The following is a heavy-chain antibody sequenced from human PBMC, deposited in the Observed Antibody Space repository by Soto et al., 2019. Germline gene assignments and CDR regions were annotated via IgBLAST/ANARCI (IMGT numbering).Heavy chain of an antibody. CDR2: INHSGST. CDR1: GGSFSGYY. J-gene: IGHJ6*03. CDR3: ARGQLQKSRQLVTGYYYYYYMDV. V-gene: IGHV4-34*01. Sequence: QVQLQQWGAGLLKPSETLSLTCAVYGGSFSGYYWSWIRQPPGKGLEWIGEINHSGSTNYNPSLKSRVTISVDTSKNQFSLKLSSVTAADTAVYYCARGQLQKSRQLVTGYYYYYYMDVWGKGTTVTVSS. D-gene: IGHD6-6*01.